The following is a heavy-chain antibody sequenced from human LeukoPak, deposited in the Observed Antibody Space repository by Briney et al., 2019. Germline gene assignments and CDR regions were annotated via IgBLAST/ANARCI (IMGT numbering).Heavy chain of an antibody. D-gene: IGHD3-3*01. CDR3: AKVFHDFWSATPQHAFDI. J-gene: IGHJ3*02. Sequence: GGSLRLSCAASGFIFSSYEMNWVRQAPGKGLEWVSYISTSDSTMYYADSVKGRFTISRDNSKNTLCLQMNSLRAEDTAVYYCAKVFHDFWSATPQHAFDIWGQGTMVTVSS. CDR1: GFIFSSYE. V-gene: IGHV3-48*03. CDR2: ISTSDSTM.